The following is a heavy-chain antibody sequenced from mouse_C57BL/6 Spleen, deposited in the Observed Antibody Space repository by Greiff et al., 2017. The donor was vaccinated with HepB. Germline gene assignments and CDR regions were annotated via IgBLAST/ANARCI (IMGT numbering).Heavy chain of an antibody. CDR3: ARNYYDYDGDPYFDY. CDR1: GYTFTDYY. Sequence: EVQLQQSGPELVKPGASVKISCKASGYTFTDYYMNWVKQSHGKSLEWIGDINPNNGGTSYNQKLKGKATLTVDKSSSTAYMELRSLTSEDSAVYYCARNYYDYDGDPYFDYWGQGTTLTVSS. V-gene: IGHV1-26*01. CDR2: INPNNGGT. J-gene: IGHJ2*01. D-gene: IGHD2-4*01.